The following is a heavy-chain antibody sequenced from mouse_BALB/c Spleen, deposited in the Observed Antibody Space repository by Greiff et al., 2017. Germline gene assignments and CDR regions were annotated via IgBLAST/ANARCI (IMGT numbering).Heavy chain of an antibody. V-gene: IGHV3-2*02. D-gene: IGHD1-2*01. CDR3: AFPTTANAMDY. CDR1: GYSITSDYA. CDR2: ISYSGST. J-gene: IGHJ4*01. Sequence: EVQLQESGPGLVKPSQSLSLTCTVTGYSITSDYAWNWIRQFPGNKLEWMGYISYSGSTSYNPSLKSRISITRDTSKNQFFLQLNSVTTEDTATYYCAFPTTANAMDYWGQGTSVTVSS.